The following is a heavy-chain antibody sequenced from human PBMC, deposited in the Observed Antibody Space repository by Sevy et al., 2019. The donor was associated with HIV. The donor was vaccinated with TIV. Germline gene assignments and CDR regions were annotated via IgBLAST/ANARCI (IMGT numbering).Heavy chain of an antibody. CDR1: GFTFSGYT. D-gene: IGHD5-18*01. V-gene: IGHV3-21*03. CDR3: VRATYIYGSDYFDY. CDR2: ISSTSSYI. J-gene: IGHJ4*02. Sequence: GGSLRLSCTAAGFTFSGYTMNWVRQAPGKGLEWISSISSTSSYIENADSVKGRFTISRDNAKNSLYLQMNSLTAEDTAVYFCVRATYIYGSDYFDYWGQGTLVTVSS.